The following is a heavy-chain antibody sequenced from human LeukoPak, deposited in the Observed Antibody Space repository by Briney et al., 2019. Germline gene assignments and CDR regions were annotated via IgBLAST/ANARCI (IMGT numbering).Heavy chain of an antibody. CDR2: INPKTGGS. CDR1: GYTFTGYY. J-gene: IGHJ4*02. Sequence: ASVRVSCKASGYTFTGYYMHWVRQAPGQGLEWLGRINPKTGGSNYAQKFQGRVTMTSDTSTSTAYMGLSRLNSDDTAVYYCTTLVSGINYWGQGTLVTVSS. V-gene: IGHV1-2*06. D-gene: IGHD1-20*01. CDR3: TTLVSGINY.